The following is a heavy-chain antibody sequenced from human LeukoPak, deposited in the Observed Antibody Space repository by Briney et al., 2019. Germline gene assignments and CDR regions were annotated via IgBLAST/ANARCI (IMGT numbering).Heavy chain of an antibody. CDR1: GFTFDDYA. CDR2: ISGSGGST. D-gene: IGHD6-19*01. Sequence: PGRSLRLSCVVSGFTFDDYAMYWVRQAPGKGLEWVSGISGSGGSTYYADSVKGRFTISRDNSKNTLYLQMDSLRAEDTAVYYCAIISGWQRQSWFDPWGQGTLVTVSS. J-gene: IGHJ5*02. CDR3: AIISGWQRQSWFDP. V-gene: IGHV3-23*01.